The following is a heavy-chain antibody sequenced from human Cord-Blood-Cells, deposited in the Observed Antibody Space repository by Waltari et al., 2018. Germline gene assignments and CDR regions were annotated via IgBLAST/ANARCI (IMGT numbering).Heavy chain of an antibody. V-gene: IGHV4-34*01. CDR2: INHSGST. Sequence: QVQLQQWGAGLLKPSENLSLTCAVYGGSFRGYYWSWIRQPPGEVLEWIGKINHSGSTHYNPSLKSRVTISVDPSKNQFSLKLSSVTAADTAVYYCAGGRGSYWYVDLWGRGTLVTVSS. CDR3: AGGRGSYWYVDL. CDR1: GGSFRGYY. D-gene: IGHD3-16*01. J-gene: IGHJ2*01.